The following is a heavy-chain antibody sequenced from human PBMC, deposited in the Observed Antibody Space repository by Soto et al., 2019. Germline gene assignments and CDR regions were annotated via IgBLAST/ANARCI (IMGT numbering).Heavy chain of an antibody. J-gene: IGHJ4*02. CDR2: ISGSGGST. CDR3: AKRLGYCSGGSCYLNFDY. CDR1: GFTFSSYA. Sequence: GGSLRLSCAASGFTFSSYAMSWVRQAPGKGLEWVSAISGSGGSTYYADSVKGRFTISRDNSKNTLYLQMNSLRAEDTAVYYCAKRLGYCSGGSCYLNFDYWGQGTLVTVSS. D-gene: IGHD2-15*01. V-gene: IGHV3-23*01.